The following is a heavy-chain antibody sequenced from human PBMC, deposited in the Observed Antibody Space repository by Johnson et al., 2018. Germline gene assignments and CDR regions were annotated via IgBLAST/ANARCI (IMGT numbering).Heavy chain of an antibody. J-gene: IGHJ1*01. V-gene: IGHV3-49*03. CDR3: SKGYSRTWAAEYFQD. CDR1: GFTFGDYA. Sequence: EVQLVESGGGLVQPGRSLRLSCAASGFTFGDYAMSCFRQAPGKGLEWVGFIRRKAYGGTTEYAASVKGRLTISRDDSKSIAYLQMKSLENEDTAVYYCSKGYSRTWAAEYFQDWGQGTLVTVSS. CDR2: IRRKAYGGTT. D-gene: IGHD6-13*01.